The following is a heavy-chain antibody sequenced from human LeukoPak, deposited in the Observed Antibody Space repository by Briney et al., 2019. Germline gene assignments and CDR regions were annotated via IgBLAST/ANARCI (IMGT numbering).Heavy chain of an antibody. D-gene: IGHD6-13*01. CDR2: ISGEGAST. CDR1: GXAFDDYA. V-gene: IGHV3-43*02. J-gene: IGHJ4*02. CDR3: VKDLCSSLIELDY. Sequence: GGSLRLSCAASGXAFDDYAMHWVRQAPGKGLEWVLLISGEGASTYYACSVKGRFTISRDNSKNSLYLQMNSLRTEDTALYCCVKDLCSSLIELDYWGQGTLVTVSS.